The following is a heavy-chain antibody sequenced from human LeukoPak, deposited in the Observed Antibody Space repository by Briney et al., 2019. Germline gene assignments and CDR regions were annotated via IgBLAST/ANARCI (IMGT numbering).Heavy chain of an antibody. CDR1: GGTFSSYA. J-gene: IGHJ5*02. Sequence: ASVKVSRKASGGTFSSYAISWVRQAPGQGLEWMGWINTNTENPTYAQGFTGRFVFSLDTSVSTAYLQISSLKAEDTAVYYCARDPYSSGPNWFDPWGQGTLVTVSS. V-gene: IGHV7-4-1*02. D-gene: IGHD6-19*01. CDR3: ARDPYSSGPNWFDP. CDR2: INTNTENP.